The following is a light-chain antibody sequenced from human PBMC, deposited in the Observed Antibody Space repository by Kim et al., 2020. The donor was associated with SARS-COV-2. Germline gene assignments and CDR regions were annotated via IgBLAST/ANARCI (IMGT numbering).Light chain of an antibody. CDR3: SSYTSSSTLYV. Sequence: SITNSCTGTSGDVGGYNYVSWYQQHPGKAPKLMIYDVSNRPSGVSNRFSGSKSGNTASLTISGLQAEDEADYYCSSYTSSSTLYVFGTGTKVTVL. CDR1: SGDVGGYNY. V-gene: IGLV2-14*03. J-gene: IGLJ1*01. CDR2: DVS.